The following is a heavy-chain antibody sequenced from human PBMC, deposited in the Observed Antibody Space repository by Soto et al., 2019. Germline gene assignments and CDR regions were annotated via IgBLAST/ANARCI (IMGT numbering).Heavy chain of an antibody. J-gene: IGHJ6*02. V-gene: IGHV2-70*04. CDR2: IDWDDDK. CDR1: GFSLSTSGMR. Sequence: SGPTLVNPTQTLTLTCTFSGFSLSTSGMRVSWIRQPPGKALEWLARIDWDDDKFYSTSLKTRLTISKDTSKNQVVLTMTNMDPVDTATYYCARSNDYVGKWDYYGMDVWGQGTTVTVSS. CDR3: ARSNDYVGKWDYYGMDV. D-gene: IGHD3-16*01.